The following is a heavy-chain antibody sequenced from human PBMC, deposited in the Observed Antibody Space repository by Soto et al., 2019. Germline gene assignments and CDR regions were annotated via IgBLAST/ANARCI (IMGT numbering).Heavy chain of an antibody. CDR1: GGTFSSHG. J-gene: IGHJ4*02. CDR3: ASERSAQYFDY. CDR2: IMPTFGSP. V-gene: IGHV1-69*06. Sequence: QIQLLQSGPALQKPGSSVKVSCKASGGTFSSHGVAWVRQVPGHGLEWMGGIMPTFGSPTYAPKFQGRITISADKSTSTAYMELSSLRSEDTAVYYCASERSAQYFDYWGQGTLVTVSS. D-gene: IGHD1-26*01.